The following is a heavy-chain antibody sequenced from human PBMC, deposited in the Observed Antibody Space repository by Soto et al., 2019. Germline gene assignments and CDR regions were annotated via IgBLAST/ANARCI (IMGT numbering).Heavy chain of an antibody. Sequence: QVQVVESGGGVVQPGTSLRLSCAASGFTFSVSAIHWVRQAPGKGLEWVAVISSDGSHQYYADSVRGRFTISRENPKNTLYLQMSSLRAEDTAVYYCARPYCRSTRCYLYYYGMDVWGPGTTVTVSS. D-gene: IGHD2-2*01. J-gene: IGHJ6*02. CDR3: ARPYCRSTRCYLYYYGMDV. V-gene: IGHV3-30-3*01. CDR2: ISSDGSHQ. CDR1: GFTFSVSA.